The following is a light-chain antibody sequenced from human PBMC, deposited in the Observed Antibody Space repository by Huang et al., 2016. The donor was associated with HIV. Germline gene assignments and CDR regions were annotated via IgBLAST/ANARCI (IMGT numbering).Light chain of an antibody. CDR1: QSITNY. CDR2: AAS. J-gene: IGKJ1*01. V-gene: IGKV1-39*01. Sequence: DIQMTQSPSSLAASVGDRVTIPCRASQSITNYLNWYQQKPGTAPKVLIYAASSLQSGGPSRFSGSGSGTDFTLAISCLQPEDFATYYCQPTYNTPRTFGQGTKVEIK. CDR3: QPTYNTPRT.